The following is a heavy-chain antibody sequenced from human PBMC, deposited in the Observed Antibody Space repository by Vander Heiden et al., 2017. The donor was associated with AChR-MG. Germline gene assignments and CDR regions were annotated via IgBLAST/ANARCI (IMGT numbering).Heavy chain of an antibody. J-gene: IGHJ4*02. CDR1: GGSISSSSYY. CDR3: AGLEYYYGSGSYYNFGVSAFDY. Sequence: QLQLQESGPGLVKPSETLSLTCTVSGGSISSSSYYWGWIRQPPGKGLGWIGSIYYSGSTYYNPSLKSRVTISVDTSKNQFSLKLSSVTAADTAVYYCAGLEYYYGSGSYYNFGVSAFDYWGQGTLVTVSS. V-gene: IGHV4-39*01. CDR2: IYYSGST. D-gene: IGHD3-10*01.